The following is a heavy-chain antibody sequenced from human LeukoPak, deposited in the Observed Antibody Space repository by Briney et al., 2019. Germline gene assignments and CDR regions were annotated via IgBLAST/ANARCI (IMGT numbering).Heavy chain of an antibody. Sequence: GGSLRLSCAASGFPFSTYAMSWVRQAPGKGLEWVSSVRPSGDTTYYADSVKGRFTISRDNSENTLYLQMNSLRVEDTAVYYCARGSDTPAWGQGILVTVSS. CDR2: VRPSGDTT. CDR3: ARGSDTPA. V-gene: IGHV3-23*01. CDR1: GFPFSTYA. D-gene: IGHD3-10*01. J-gene: IGHJ5*02.